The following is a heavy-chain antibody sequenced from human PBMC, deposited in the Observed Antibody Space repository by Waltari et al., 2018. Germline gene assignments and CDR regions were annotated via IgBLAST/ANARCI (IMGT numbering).Heavy chain of an antibody. J-gene: IGHJ5*02. CDR3: ARDKAQLLFSSWFDP. V-gene: IGHV3-74*01. D-gene: IGHD2-2*01. CDR2: INSDGSST. CDR1: GFTFSSYW. Sequence: EVQLVESGGGLVQPGGSLRLSCAASGFTFSSYWMHWVRQAPGKGLVWVSRINSDGSSTSYADSVKGRFTISRDNAKNTLYLQMNSLRAEDTAVYYCARDKAQLLFSSWFDPWGQGTLVTVSS.